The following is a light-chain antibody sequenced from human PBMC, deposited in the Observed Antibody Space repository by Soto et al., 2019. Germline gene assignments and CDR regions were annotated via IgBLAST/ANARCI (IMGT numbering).Light chain of an antibody. CDR2: DTS. CDR1: QSVNDY. J-gene: IGKJ1*01. V-gene: IGKV3-11*01. CDR3: QQRSVWPWT. Sequence: EIGLTQSPATLSLSPGERATLSCRASQSVNDYLAWYQQKPGQAPRLLIYDTSDRASGIPARFSGSGSGTDFTLTISSLEPEDFAVFYCQQRSVWPWTFGQGTKVEIK.